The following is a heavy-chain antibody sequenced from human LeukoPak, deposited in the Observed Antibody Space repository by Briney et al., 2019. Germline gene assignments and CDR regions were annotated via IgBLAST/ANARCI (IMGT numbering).Heavy chain of an antibody. CDR1: GFTFSSYW. V-gene: IGHV3-74*01. Sequence: GGSLRLSCAASGFTFSSYWMHWVRQAPGKGLEWVSRINSDGSSTSYADSVKGRFTISRDNAKSTLYLQMNSLRAEDTAVYCCASEIVVVAANVRIDYWGQGTLVTVSS. D-gene: IGHD2-15*01. CDR2: INSDGSST. J-gene: IGHJ4*02. CDR3: ASEIVVVAANVRIDY.